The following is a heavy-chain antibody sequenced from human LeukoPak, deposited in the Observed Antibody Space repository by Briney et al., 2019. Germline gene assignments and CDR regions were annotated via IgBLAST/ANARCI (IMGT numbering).Heavy chain of an antibody. J-gene: IGHJ5*02. CDR3: AREVPLRQNWFDP. CDR2: IYYSGST. D-gene: IGHD4-17*01. CDR1: GGSISSGGYY. Sequence: SQTLSLTCTVSGGSISSGGYYWNWIRQHPGKGLEWIGYIYYSGSTNYNPSLKSRVTISVDTSKNQFSLKLSSVTAADTAVYYCAREVPLRQNWFDPWGQGTLVTVSS. V-gene: IGHV4-31*03.